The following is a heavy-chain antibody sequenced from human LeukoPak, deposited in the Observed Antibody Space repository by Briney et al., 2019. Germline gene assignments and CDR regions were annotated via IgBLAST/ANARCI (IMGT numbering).Heavy chain of an antibody. CDR2: IKQDGSAK. Sequence: GGSLRLSCAASGSTFSTYWMTWVRQAPGKGLELVANIKQDGSAKYYVDSLRGRFSISRDNVKNSLFLQMNSLSAEDTAVYYCARCPYDSTGYYSVPSHLDYWGQGTLVTVSS. CDR3: ARCPYDSTGYYSVPSHLDY. V-gene: IGHV3-7*01. J-gene: IGHJ4*02. D-gene: IGHD3-22*01. CDR1: GSTFSTYW.